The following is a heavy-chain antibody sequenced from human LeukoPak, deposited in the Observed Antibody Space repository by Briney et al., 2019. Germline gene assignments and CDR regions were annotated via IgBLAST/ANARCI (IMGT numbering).Heavy chain of an antibody. CDR2: IIPIFGTA. CDR1: GGTFSSYA. J-gene: IGHJ4*02. D-gene: IGHD1-26*01. Sequence: SVKDSCKASGGTFSSYAISWVRQAPGQGHEWMGGIIPIFGTANYAQKLQGRVTMTTDTSTSTAYMELRSLRSDDTAVYYCARDWGEGATTPVPFDYWGQGTLVTASS. V-gene: IGHV1-69*05. CDR3: ARDWGEGATTPVPFDY.